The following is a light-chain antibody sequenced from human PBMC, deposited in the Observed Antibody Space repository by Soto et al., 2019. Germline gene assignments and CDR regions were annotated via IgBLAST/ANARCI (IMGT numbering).Light chain of an antibody. V-gene: IGKV3-20*01. CDR1: QSVSSSY. CDR2: GAS. CDR3: HQYGRSPLFT. J-gene: IGKJ3*01. Sequence: EIVLTQSPGTLSLSPGERATLSCRARQSVSSSYLAWYQQKPGQAPRLLIYGASSRATGIPDRFSGSGSGTDFTLTISRLEPEDFAVYYCHQYGRSPLFTFGPGTKVDIK.